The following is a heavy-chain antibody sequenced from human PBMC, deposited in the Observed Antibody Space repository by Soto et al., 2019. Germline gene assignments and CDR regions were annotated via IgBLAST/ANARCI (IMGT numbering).Heavy chain of an antibody. CDR1: GYTFTGYY. CDR2: INPNSGGT. J-gene: IGHJ4*02. Sequence: EASVKVSCKASGYTFTGYYMHWVRQAPGQGLEWMGWINPNSGGTNYAQKFQGWVTMTRDTSISTAYMELSRLRSDDTAVYYCASSMTTVTHFDYWGQGTLVTVSS. V-gene: IGHV1-2*04. D-gene: IGHD4-17*01. CDR3: ASSMTTVTHFDY.